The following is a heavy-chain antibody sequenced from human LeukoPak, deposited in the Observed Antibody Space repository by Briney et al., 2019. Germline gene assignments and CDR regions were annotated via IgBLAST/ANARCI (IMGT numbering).Heavy chain of an antibody. CDR1: GFTFSSYS. CDR3: ARDPAGTGFDP. D-gene: IGHD6-13*01. V-gene: IGHV3-21*01. Sequence: GGSLRLSCAASGFTFSSYSMSWVRQAPGKGLEWVSSISSRSTYIYYADSVRGRFTISRDNANNSLYLRMNSLRAEDTSVYYCARDPAGTGFDPWGQGTLVTVSS. J-gene: IGHJ5*02. CDR2: ISSRSTYI.